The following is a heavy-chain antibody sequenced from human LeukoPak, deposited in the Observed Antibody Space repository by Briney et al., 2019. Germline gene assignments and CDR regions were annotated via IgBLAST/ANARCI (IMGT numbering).Heavy chain of an antibody. CDR3: AIEGPFYRPLDY. Sequence: PSETLSLTCGVSGGSVSSTNWWTWIRQPPGKGLEWIGEVHLDGRTNFNPSLKSRLTMSVDLSENHVSLKLTSVTAADTAVYYCAIEGPFYRPLDYSGQGTLVTVSS. V-gene: IGHV4-4*02. J-gene: IGHJ4*02. CDR1: GGSVSSTNW. CDR2: VHLDGRT.